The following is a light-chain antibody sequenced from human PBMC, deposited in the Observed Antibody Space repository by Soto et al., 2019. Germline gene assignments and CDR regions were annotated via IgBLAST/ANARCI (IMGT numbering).Light chain of an antibody. CDR1: SSDVGAYNY. Sequence: SHPGSVRCSPGHSITIACTGTSSDVGAYNYVCWYQQHPGKAPKLMIYEVSNRPSGVSNRFSGSKSGNTASLTISGLHTEDDADYHCSSYTSSSNLQVFGTGTKVTVL. J-gene: IGLJ1*01. V-gene: IGLV2-14*01. CDR2: EVS. CDR3: SSYTSSSNLQV.